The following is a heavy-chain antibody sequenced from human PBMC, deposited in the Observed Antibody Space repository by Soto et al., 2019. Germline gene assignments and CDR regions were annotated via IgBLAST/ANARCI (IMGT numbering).Heavy chain of an antibody. V-gene: IGHV4-59*01. J-gene: IGHJ5*02. D-gene: IGHD6-25*01. CDR3: ARSARTKRGWFDP. Sequence: QVQLQESGPGLVKPSETLSLTCTVSGGSISSYYWSWIRQPPGKGLEWIGYIYYSGSTNYNPSLRGRVTISVDTSKSQFSLELSSVTAADTAVYYCARSARTKRGWFDPWGQGTLVPVSS. CDR1: GGSISSYY. CDR2: IYYSGST.